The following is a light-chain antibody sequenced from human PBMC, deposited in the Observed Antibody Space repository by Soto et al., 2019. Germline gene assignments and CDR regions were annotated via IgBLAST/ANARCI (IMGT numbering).Light chain of an antibody. Sequence: DIQMTQSQASLSASVGDRVTITCQASQDISNYLNWYQQKPGKAPKLLIYDASNLETGVPSRFSGSGSGADFTFTISSLQPEDIATYYCQQGFTFGGGTKVEIK. CDR2: DAS. V-gene: IGKV1-33*01. J-gene: IGKJ4*01. CDR3: QQGFT. CDR1: QDISNY.